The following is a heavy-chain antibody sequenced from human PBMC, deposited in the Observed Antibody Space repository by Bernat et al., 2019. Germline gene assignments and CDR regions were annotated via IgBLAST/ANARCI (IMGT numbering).Heavy chain of an antibody. CDR3: AREEGIAVAGIFNYYYGMDV. D-gene: IGHD6-19*01. V-gene: IGHV1-2*04. CDR2: INPNSGGT. CDR1: GYTFTGYY. J-gene: IGHJ6*02. Sequence: QVQLVQSGAEVKKPGASVKVSCKASGYTFTGYYMHWVRQAPGQGLEWMGWINPNSGGTNYAQKFQGWVTMTRDTSISTAYMELSRLRSDDTAVYYCAREEGIAVAGIFNYYYGMDVWGRGPTVTVSS.